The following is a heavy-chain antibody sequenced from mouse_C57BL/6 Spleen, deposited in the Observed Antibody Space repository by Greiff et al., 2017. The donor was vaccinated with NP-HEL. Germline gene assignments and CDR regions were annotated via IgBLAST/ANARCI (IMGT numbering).Heavy chain of an antibody. CDR3: ARVYDGYYDFDY. J-gene: IGHJ2*01. CDR2: IYPRSGNT. D-gene: IGHD2-3*01. V-gene: IGHV1-81*01. Sequence: QVQLQQSGAELARPGASVKLSCKASGYTFTSYGISWVKQRTGQGLEWIGEIYPRSGNTYYNEKFKGKATLTADKSSSTAYMDLRSLTSEDSAVYFCARVYDGYYDFDYWGQGTTLTVSS. CDR1: GYTFTSYG.